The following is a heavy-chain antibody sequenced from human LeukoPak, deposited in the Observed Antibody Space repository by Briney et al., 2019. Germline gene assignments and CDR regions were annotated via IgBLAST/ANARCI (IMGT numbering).Heavy chain of an antibody. V-gene: IGHV1-2*02. D-gene: IGHD3-16*01. J-gene: IGHJ5*02. CDR2: INPNSGGT. CDR1: GYTLTGYY. Sequence: ASVKVSCKASGYTLTGYYMHWVRQAPGQGVEWMGWINPNSGGTNYAQKFQGRVTMTRDTSISTAYMELSRLRSDDAAVYYCARGVMITFGGEYNWFDPWGKGTLVTVSS. CDR3: ARGVMITFGGEYNWFDP.